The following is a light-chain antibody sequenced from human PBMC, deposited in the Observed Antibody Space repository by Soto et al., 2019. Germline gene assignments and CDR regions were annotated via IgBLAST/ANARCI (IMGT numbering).Light chain of an antibody. V-gene: IGLV3-21*04. CDR2: YDS. J-gene: IGLJ2*01. CDR3: QVWDSTNEHVV. CDR1: NIGSKS. Sequence: SYVLTQPPSVSVAPGETARITCGGNNIGSKSVHWYQQKTGQAPVLVIYYDSDRPSGIPERFSGSNSGNTATLTISRVEAGDEADYSCQVWDSTNEHVVFGGGTKVTVL.